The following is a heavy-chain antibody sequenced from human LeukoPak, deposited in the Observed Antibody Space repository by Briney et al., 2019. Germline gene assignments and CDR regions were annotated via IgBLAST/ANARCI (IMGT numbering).Heavy chain of an antibody. Sequence: ASVKVSCKASGYTFSNYGITWVRQAPGQGLEWMGWIIAYNGNINYAQKVQGRVTMTTDTSTSTAYMELRSLRSDDTAVYYCARDPTDYYGSGSYYKTPSYYYYGMDVWGQGTTVTVSS. CDR3: ARDPTDYYGSGSYYKTPSYYYYGMDV. V-gene: IGHV1-18*01. J-gene: IGHJ6*02. D-gene: IGHD3-10*01. CDR1: GYTFSNYG. CDR2: IIAYNGNI.